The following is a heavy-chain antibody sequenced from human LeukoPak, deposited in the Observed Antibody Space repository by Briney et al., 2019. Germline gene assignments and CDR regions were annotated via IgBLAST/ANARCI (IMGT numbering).Heavy chain of an antibody. CDR3: ARDVFGSYYGSGRNNWFDP. Sequence: PSETLSPTCTVSGVSISSYYWSWIRQPAGKGLEWIGRIYTSGSTNYNPSLKSRVTMSVDTSKNQFSLKLSSVDAADTAVNYCARDVFGSYYGSGRNNWFDPWGQGTLVTVSS. CDR1: GVSISSYY. D-gene: IGHD3-10*01. J-gene: IGHJ5*02. V-gene: IGHV4-4*07. CDR2: IYTSGST.